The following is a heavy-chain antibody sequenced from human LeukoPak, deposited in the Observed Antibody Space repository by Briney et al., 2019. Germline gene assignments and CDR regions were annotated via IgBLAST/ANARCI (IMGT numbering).Heavy chain of an antibody. CDR2: INSDGSNT. J-gene: IGHJ4*02. V-gene: IGHV3-74*01. D-gene: IGHD6-13*01. CDR3: ASPELTYSSSWYSH. Sequence: GGSLRLSCAASGFTFSSYWIHWVRQAPGKGLVWLSRINSDGSNTDYADSVKGRFTISRDNAKNTLYLQMNSLRAEDTAVYYCASPELTYSSSWYSHWGQGTLVTVSS. CDR1: GFTFSSYW.